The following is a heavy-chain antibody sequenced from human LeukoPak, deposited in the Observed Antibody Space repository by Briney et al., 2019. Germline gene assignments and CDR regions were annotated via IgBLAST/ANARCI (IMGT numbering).Heavy chain of an antibody. CDR1: GGSISSSSYY. CDR3: ARLSLLRAVADY. CDR2: FFYGGNS. J-gene: IGHJ4*02. V-gene: IGHV4-39*01. Sequence: SETLSLTCTVSGGSISSSSYYWGWIRQPPGKGLEWIASFFYGGNSYYSPSLKSRVTLSVDTSKNQFSMRLNSVTAADTAVYYCARLSLLRAVADYWGQGTLVTVSS. D-gene: IGHD6-19*01.